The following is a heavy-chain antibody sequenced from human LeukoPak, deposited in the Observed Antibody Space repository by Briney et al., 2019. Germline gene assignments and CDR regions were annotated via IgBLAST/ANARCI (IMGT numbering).Heavy chain of an antibody. V-gene: IGHV4-34*01. CDR2: INHSGST. Sequence: SETLSLNCAVYGGSFSAYYWSWSRQPPGKGLEWIGEINHSGSTNYNPSLKSRVTISIDTSKNQFSLKLSSVTAADTAVYYCARKCGGGSCYNYWGQGTQVTVSS. CDR3: ARKCGGGSCYNY. J-gene: IGHJ4*02. CDR1: GGSFSAYY. D-gene: IGHD2-15*01.